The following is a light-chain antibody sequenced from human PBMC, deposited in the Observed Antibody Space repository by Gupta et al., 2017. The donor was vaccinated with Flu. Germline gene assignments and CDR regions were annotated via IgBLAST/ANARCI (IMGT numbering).Light chain of an antibody. CDR2: ADS. CDR1: NTNVGTDN. J-gene: IGLJ1*01. CDR3: AACDASRNASL. Sequence: RVTISCSLRNTNVGTDNVDWYQQFPGTSPKLLIYADSQRPSGIPDRFSGSKSGNSASLSISGIQSGDEADYYCAACDASRNASLFGSATKFTV. V-gene: IGLV1-44*01.